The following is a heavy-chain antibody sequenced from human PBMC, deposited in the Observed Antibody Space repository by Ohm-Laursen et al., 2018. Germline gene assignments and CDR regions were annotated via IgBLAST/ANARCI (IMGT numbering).Heavy chain of an antibody. D-gene: IGHD3-10*01. V-gene: IGHV4-38-2*02. J-gene: IGHJ5*02. Sequence: PSETLSLTCTVSGGSISRYFWGWIRQPPGKGLEWIGTIYHSGSTNYNPSLKSRVTISVDTSKNQFSLKLSSVTAADTAVYYCARAQNTMVRGVIPRPNWFDPWGQGTLVTVSS. CDR1: GGSISRYF. CDR2: IYHSGST. CDR3: ARAQNTMVRGVIPRPNWFDP.